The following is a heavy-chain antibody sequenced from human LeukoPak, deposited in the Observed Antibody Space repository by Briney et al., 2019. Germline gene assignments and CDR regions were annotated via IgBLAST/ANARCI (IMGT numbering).Heavy chain of an antibody. D-gene: IGHD5-18*01. CDR2: IYYSGST. V-gene: IGHV4-39*01. J-gene: IGHJ4*02. CDR3: ARAGGYSYGYPLNY. Sequence: SETLSLTCTVSGGSINSDNYYWGWIRQPPGKGLEWIGNIYYSGSTYYNPSLKSQVTISVDTSKNQFSLKLSSVTAADTAVYYCARAGGYSYGYPLNYWGQGTLVTVSS. CDR1: GGSINSDNYY.